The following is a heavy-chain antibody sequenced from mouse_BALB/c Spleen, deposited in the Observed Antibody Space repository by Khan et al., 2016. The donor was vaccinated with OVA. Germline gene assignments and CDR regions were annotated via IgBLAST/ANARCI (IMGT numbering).Heavy chain of an antibody. Sequence: DLVKPGASVKLSCKASGYTFTSYWINWIKQRPGQGLEWIGRIAPGSGSTSYNEMFKDKTILTVDTSSSTAYIQLISLSSEDSAVYFGARANYYGSGLYAMDYWGQGTSVTVSS. CDR3: ARANYYGSGLYAMDY. D-gene: IGHD1-1*01. CDR2: IAPGSGST. CDR1: GYTFTSYW. V-gene: IGHV1S41*01. J-gene: IGHJ4*01.